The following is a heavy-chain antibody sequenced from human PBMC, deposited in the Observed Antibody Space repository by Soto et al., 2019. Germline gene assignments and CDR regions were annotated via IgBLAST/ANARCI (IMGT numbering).Heavy chain of an antibody. CDR2: IYYSGST. Sequence: SETLSLTCTVSGGSISSSSYYWGWIRQPPGKGLEWIGSIYYSGSTYYNPSLKSRVTISVDTSKNQFSLKLSSVTAADTAVYYCARHFPDQYCSGGSCYSFFFDYWGQGTLVTVSS. V-gene: IGHV4-39*01. CDR1: GGSISSSSYY. J-gene: IGHJ4*02. CDR3: ARHFPDQYCSGGSCYSFFFDY. D-gene: IGHD2-15*01.